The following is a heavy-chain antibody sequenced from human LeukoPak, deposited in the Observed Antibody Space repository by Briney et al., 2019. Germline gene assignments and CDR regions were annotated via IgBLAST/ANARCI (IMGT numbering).Heavy chain of an antibody. CDR3: ARGGHDSLTGNFDY. CDR2: ISSSSTTI. Sequence: GGPLRLPCAASGFSFSIYSMNWVRQAPGKGLEWVSYISSSSTTIHYADSVKGRFTISRDNANNSLYLQMSSLRAEDTAVYYCARGGHDSLTGNFDYWGQGTLATVSS. J-gene: IGHJ4*02. CDR1: GFSFSIYS. D-gene: IGHD3-9*01. V-gene: IGHV3-48*01.